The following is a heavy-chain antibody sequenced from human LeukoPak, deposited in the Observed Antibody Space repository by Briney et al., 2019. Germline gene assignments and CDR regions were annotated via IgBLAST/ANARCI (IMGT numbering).Heavy chain of an antibody. D-gene: IGHD5-18*01. V-gene: IGHV3-21*01. CDR3: ARDRYSYGYNYYYYYMDV. CDR1: GFTFSSYS. J-gene: IGHJ6*03. CDR2: ISSSSSYI. Sequence: GGSLRLSCAASGFTFSSYSMNWVRQAPGKGLEWVSSISSSSSYIYYADSVKGRFTISRDNAKNLLYLQMNSLRAEDTAVYYCARDRYSYGYNYYYYYMDVWGKGTTVTVSS.